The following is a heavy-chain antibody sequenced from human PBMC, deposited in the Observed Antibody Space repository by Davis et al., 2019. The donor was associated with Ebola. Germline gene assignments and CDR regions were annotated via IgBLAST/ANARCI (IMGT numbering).Heavy chain of an antibody. V-gene: IGHV1-69*13. J-gene: IGHJ6*03. D-gene: IGHD2-15*01. CDR2: IIPIFGTT. CDR1: GYTFTYRY. CDR3: ARVHCSGGTCHYMDV. Sequence: SVKVSCKASGYTFTYRYLHWVRQAPGQGLEWMGGIIPIFGTTEYAQKFQGRVTITADDSTTTAYMELSSLRSEDTAIYYCARVHCSGGTCHYMDVWGKGTTVTVSS.